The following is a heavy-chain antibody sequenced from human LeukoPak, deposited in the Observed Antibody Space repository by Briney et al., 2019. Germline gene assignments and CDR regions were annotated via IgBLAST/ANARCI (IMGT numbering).Heavy chain of an antibody. CDR1: GFTFSSYG. D-gene: IGHD4-17*01. V-gene: IGHV3-30*02. CDR2: IRYDGSNK. J-gene: IGHJ3*02. Sequence: PGGSLRLSCAASGFTFSSYGMHWVRQAPGKGLEWVAFIRYDGSNKYYADSVKGRFTISRDNSKNTLYLQMNSLRAEDTAVYYCARLRMTVTTNAFDIWGQGTMVTVSS. CDR3: ARLRMTVTTNAFDI.